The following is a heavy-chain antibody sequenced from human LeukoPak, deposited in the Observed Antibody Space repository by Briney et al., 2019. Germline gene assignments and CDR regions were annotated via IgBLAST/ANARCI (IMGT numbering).Heavy chain of an antibody. V-gene: IGHV4-34*01. CDR3: ARGRRSSWYTY. CDR2: INHSGST. D-gene: IGHD6-13*01. J-gene: IGHJ4*02. Sequence: PSETLSLTCAVYGGSFSGYYWSWIRQPPGKGLEWIGEINHSGSTNYNPSLKSRVTISVDTSKNQFSLKLSPVTAADTAVYYCARGRRSSWYTYWGQGTLVTVSS. CDR1: GGSFSGYY.